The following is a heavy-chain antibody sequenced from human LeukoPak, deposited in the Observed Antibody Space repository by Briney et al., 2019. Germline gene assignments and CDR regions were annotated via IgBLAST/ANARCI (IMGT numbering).Heavy chain of an antibody. CDR1: GYPFSTWE. Sequence: ASVKVSCKTSGYPFSTWEINWVRQAAGQGLEWLGWVHPDSGNTDYAQKFRGRVTMSRDTSTSTAYMELSGLRLDDTAVYFCARGPRNDPWGQVTLVTVSS. CDR3: ARGPRNDP. CDR2: VHPDSGNT. V-gene: IGHV1-8*01. D-gene: IGHD1-14*01. J-gene: IGHJ5*02.